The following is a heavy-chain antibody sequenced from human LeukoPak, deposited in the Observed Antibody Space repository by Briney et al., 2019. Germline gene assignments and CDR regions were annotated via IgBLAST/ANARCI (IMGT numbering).Heavy chain of an antibody. D-gene: IGHD6-13*01. V-gene: IGHV3-13*01. J-gene: IGHJ2*01. CDR2: IGTAGEI. CDR3: ARAGYSSSWYSRYFDL. CDR1: GFTFSRYD. Sequence: GGSLRLSCAASGFTFSRYDMHWVRQPTGKGLEWVSGIGTAGEIYYPGSVKGRFTISRENAKNPLYLQMNSLRAGDTAVYYCARAGYSSSWYSRYFDLWGRGTLVTVSS.